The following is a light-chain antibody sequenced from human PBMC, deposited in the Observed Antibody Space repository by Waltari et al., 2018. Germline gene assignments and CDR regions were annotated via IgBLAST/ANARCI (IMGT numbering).Light chain of an antibody. V-gene: IGKV1-39*01. CDR2: AAS. CDR3: QQSYSTPPST. CDR1: QSISSY. Sequence: DIQMTQSPSSLSASVGDRVTITCRASQSISSYLNWYQQKPGKAPKLLIYAASSLQSGVPSRFSGSRSGTDFTLTISSLQPEDFATYYCQQSYSTPPSTFGGGTKVEIK. J-gene: IGKJ4*01.